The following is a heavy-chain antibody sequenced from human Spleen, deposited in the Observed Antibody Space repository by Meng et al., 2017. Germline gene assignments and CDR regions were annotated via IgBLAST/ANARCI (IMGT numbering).Heavy chain of an antibody. V-gene: IGHV4-4*02. Sequence: QVQLQESGPGLVKPSGTLSLTCVVSGGSISSSNWWSWVRQPPGKGLQWIGEIYQSGSTSSYNPSLRSRVTMSLDTSRNQISLMLTSVTAADTAVYYCARNGAYCLDSWGQGTLVTVSS. D-gene: IGHD2-21*01. CDR1: GGSISSSNW. CDR2: IYQSGST. CDR3: ARNGAYCLDS. J-gene: IGHJ4*02.